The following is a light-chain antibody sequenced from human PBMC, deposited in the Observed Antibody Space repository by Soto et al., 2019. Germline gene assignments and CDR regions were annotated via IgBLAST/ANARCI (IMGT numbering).Light chain of an antibody. CDR1: SSDVGGYNY. Sequence: HSALTQPASVSGSPGQSITISCTGTSSDVGGYNYVSWYQLHPGKAPKLMIYDVSNRPSGVSNRFSGSKSGNTASLTISGLQAEDEADYYCSSYTSSSVVFGGGTKLTVL. CDR2: DVS. CDR3: SSYTSSSVV. V-gene: IGLV2-14*01. J-gene: IGLJ2*01.